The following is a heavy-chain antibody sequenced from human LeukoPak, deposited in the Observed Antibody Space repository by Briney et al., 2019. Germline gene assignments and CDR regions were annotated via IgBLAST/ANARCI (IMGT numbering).Heavy chain of an antibody. J-gene: IGHJ6*03. CDR3: ARHRGYCSSTSCYALRNHSYYYYYMDV. CDR1: GGSISSSSYY. D-gene: IGHD2-2*01. CDR2: IHYSGST. V-gene: IGHV4-39*01. Sequence: PSETLSLTCTVSGGSISSSSYYWGWIRQPPGKGLEWIGSIHYSGSTNYNPPLKSRVTISVDTSKNQFSLKLSSVTAADTAVYYCARHRGYCSSTSCYALRNHSYYYYYMDVWGKGTTVTISS.